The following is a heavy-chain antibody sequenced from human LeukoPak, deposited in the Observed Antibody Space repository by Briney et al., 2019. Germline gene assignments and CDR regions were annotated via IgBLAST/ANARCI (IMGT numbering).Heavy chain of an antibody. V-gene: IGHV4-59*11. CDR2: IYYSGST. Sequence: SETLSLTWTVAGGSICSHHWSWIRQPPGKGLEWIGYIYYSGSTNYNPSLKSRVTISVDTSKNQFALKLTSVTAADTAVYYCARVDYYDSSGDYYVTGWFDPWGQGTLVTVSS. CDR1: GGSICSHH. D-gene: IGHD3-22*01. CDR3: ARVDYYDSSGDYYVTGWFDP. J-gene: IGHJ5*02.